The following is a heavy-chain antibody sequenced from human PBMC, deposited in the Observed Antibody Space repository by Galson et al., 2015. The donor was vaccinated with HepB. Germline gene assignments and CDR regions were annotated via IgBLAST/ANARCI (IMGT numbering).Heavy chain of an antibody. CDR2: IIPIFGTA. Sequence: SVKVSCKASGGTFSSYAISWVRQAPGQGLEWVGGIIPIFGTANYAQKFQGRVTITADKSTSTAYMELSSLRPEDTAVYYCAHAYCGGDCYSPYFDYWGQGTLVTVSS. J-gene: IGHJ4*02. V-gene: IGHV1-69*06. D-gene: IGHD2-21*01. CDR1: GGTFSSYA. CDR3: AHAYCGGDCYSPYFDY.